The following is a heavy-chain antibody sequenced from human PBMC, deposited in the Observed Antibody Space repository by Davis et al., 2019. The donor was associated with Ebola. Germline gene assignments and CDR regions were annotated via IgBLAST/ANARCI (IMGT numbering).Heavy chain of an antibody. D-gene: IGHD1-26*01. CDR3: ARAPNSGSFSDY. CDR2: ISGCSTTI. CDR1: GFMFSDYF. J-gene: IGHJ4*02. Sequence: GESLKISCAASGFMFSDYFMNWVRQAPGKGLEWVSYISGCSTTIYFADSVKGRFTVSRDNAKNTLYLQMDSLRAEDTAIYYCARAPNSGSFSDYWGQGTLVTVSS. V-gene: IGHV3-11*01.